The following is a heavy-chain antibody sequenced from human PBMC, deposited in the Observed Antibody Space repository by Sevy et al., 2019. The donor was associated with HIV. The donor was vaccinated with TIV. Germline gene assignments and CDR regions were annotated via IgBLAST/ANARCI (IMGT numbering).Heavy chain of an antibody. V-gene: IGHV3-23*01. CDR3: AKDIGDYVWGRFRDY. CDR1: GFTLRNYA. J-gene: IGHJ4*02. CDR2: ISGSGGST. D-gene: IGHD3-16*01. Sequence: GGSLRLSCAASGFTLRNYAMSWIRQAPGKGLEWVSAISGSGGSTYYAYSVKGRFTISRDNSKNMLNLQMNSLRAEDTAVYYCAKDIGDYVWGRFRDYWGQGILVTVSS.